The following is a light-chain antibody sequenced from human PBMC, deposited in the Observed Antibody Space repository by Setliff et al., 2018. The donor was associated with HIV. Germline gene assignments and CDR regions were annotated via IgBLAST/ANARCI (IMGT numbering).Light chain of an antibody. Sequence: QSVLTQPASVSGSPGQAITISCTGNNSDIGTYDLVSWYQQHPGRAPKLTIFEVKRRPSGVSNRFSGSKSGNTASLTISGLQAEDEATYFCSSHTGSDTFDVFGTGTKGTVL. CDR2: EVK. J-gene: IGLJ1*01. V-gene: IGLV2-23*02. CDR3: SSHTGSDTFDV. CDR1: NSDIGTYDL.